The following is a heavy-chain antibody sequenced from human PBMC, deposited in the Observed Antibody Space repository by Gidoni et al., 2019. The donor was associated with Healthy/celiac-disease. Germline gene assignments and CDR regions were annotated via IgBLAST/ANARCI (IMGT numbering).Heavy chain of an antibody. J-gene: IGHJ4*02. CDR2: ISGSGGST. Sequence: EVQLLESGGGVVQPGGSLRRSCAASGFTLSSYAMSWVRQAPGKGMEWVSAISGSGGSTYYADSVKGRFTISRDNSKNTLFLQMNSLSADDTAVYYCAKADGSGSYPNWGQGTLVTVSS. CDR1: GFTLSSYA. V-gene: IGHV3-23*01. CDR3: AKADGSGSYPN. D-gene: IGHD3-10*01.